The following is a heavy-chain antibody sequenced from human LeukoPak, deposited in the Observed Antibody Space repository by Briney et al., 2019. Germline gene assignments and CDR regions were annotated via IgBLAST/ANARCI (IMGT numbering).Heavy chain of an antibody. Sequence: ASVKVSCKAFGGTFSSYALSWVRQAPGQGLEWMGRIIPMYDTVDYAQSFQGRVTITADKSTGTAFMELSSLRSDDTGLYHCVRDYDSSGPQKNYLDFWGQGTLVTVSS. J-gene: IGHJ4*02. CDR2: IIPMYDTV. CDR1: GGTFSSYA. D-gene: IGHD3-22*01. CDR3: VRDYDSSGPQKNYLDF. V-gene: IGHV1-69*06.